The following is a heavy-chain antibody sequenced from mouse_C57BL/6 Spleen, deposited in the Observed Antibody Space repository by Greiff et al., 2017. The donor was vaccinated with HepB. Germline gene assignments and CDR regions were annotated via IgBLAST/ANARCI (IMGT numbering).Heavy chain of an antibody. D-gene: IGHD2-1*01. J-gene: IGHJ3*01. Sequence: QVQLQQSGAELVKPGASVKISCKASGYAFSSYWMNWVKQRPGKGLEWIGQIYPGDGDTNYNGKFKGKATLTADKSSSTAYMQLSSLTSEDSAVYFGARREVYYGPAGFAYWGQGTLVTVSA. CDR2: IYPGDGDT. CDR1: GYAFSSYW. CDR3: ARREVYYGPAGFAY. V-gene: IGHV1-80*01.